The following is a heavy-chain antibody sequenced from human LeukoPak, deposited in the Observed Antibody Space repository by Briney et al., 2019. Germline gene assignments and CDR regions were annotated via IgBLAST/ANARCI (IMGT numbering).Heavy chain of an antibody. CDR1: GGSISSNKW. CDR3: ARSLQYNNNNYFYYGMDV. CDR2: IYHSGST. V-gene: IGHV4-4*02. D-gene: IGHD5-24*01. J-gene: IGHJ6*02. Sequence: PSETLSLTCAVSGGSISSNKWWSWVRQPPGKGLEWIGEIYHSGSTNYNPSLKSRVTISVDKSKSQFSLKLSSVTAADTAVYYCARSLQYNNNNYFYYGMDVWGQGTTVTVSS.